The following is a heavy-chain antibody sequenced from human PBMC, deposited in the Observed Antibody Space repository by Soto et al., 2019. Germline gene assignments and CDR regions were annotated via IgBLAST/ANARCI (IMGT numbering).Heavy chain of an antibody. CDR2: IDGGVVGT. CDR1: GFTFTNYW. CDR3: GSVFEI. Sequence: VQLVESGGGLVQPGGSLRLSCAASGFTFTNYWMHLVRQAPGEGLVWVSRIDGGVVGTSYADSVKGRFTISRDNAQNIVYLQMNRLRAGDTAVYYCGSVFEIWGPGKVVTVSS. D-gene: IGHD6-25*01. V-gene: IGHV3-74*01. J-gene: IGHJ3*02.